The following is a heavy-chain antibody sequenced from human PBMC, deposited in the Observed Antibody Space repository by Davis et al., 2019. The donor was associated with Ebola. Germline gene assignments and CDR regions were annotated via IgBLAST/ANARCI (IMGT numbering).Heavy chain of an antibody. V-gene: IGHV3-30-3*01. J-gene: IGHJ3*02. CDR1: GFTFSSYA. CDR2: ISYDGSNK. Sequence: PGGSLRLSCAASGFTFSSYAMHWVRQAPGKGLEWVAVISYDGSNKYYADSVKGRFTISRDNAKNSLYLQMNSLRAEDTAVYYCARERTGYSSGPPLIWGQGTMVTVSS. CDR3: ARERTGYSSGPPLI. D-gene: IGHD6-19*01.